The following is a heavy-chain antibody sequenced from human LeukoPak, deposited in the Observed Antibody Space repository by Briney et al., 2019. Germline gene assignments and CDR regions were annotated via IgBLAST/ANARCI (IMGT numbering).Heavy chain of an antibody. Sequence: PGGSLRLSCAASGFTIADYTINWVRQAPGKGLEWVSYISSSTSDIYYADLVKGRFTIFRDNAKNSLFLEMNGLRAEDTAVYYCARITSTSYYFHFMDVWGKGTTVIVSS. D-gene: IGHD2/OR15-2a*01. CDR2: ISSSTSDI. V-gene: IGHV3-21*06. J-gene: IGHJ6*03. CDR3: ARITSTSYYFHFMDV. CDR1: GFTIADYT.